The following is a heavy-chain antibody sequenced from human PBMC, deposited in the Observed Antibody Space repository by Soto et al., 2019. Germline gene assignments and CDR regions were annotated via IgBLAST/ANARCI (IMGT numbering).Heavy chain of an antibody. CDR1: GFTFSSYS. D-gene: IGHD3-22*01. V-gene: IGHV3-48*02. CDR3: ARTYYYDSSGYGY. CDR2: ISSSTTTI. Sequence: EVQLVESGGDLVQPGGSLRLSCAASGFTFSSYSMNWVRQAPGRGLEWVSYISSSTTTIYYADSVKGRFTISRDNAKNLLYLQMNSLRDEDTAVYYCARTYYYDSSGYGYWGQGALVTVSS. J-gene: IGHJ4*02.